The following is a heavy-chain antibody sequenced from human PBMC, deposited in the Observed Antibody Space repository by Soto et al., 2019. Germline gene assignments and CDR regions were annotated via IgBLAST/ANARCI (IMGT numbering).Heavy chain of an antibody. V-gene: IGHV1-69*01. CDR1: GGTFSSYA. D-gene: IGHD3-3*01. J-gene: IGHJ5*02. Sequence: QVQLVQSGAEVKKPGSSVKVSCKASGGTFSSYAISWVRQAPGQGLEWMGGIMRIFGTANNAQKFQGRVTITADESTSTDCMGLGSLRPEDTAVYYCARGGVTIFGVPKRWWFDPWGQGTLVTVSS. CDR3: ARGGVTIFGVPKRWWFDP. CDR2: IMRIFGTA.